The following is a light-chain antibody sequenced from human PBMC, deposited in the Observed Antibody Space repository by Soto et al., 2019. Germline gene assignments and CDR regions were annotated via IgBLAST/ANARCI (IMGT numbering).Light chain of an antibody. CDR3: QSYDRSLSGFVI. Sequence: QLVLTQPPSVSGAPGQRVTISCTGSNSNIGAGYEVHWYQHLPGKAPKLLIYANTNRPSGVPDRFSTSRSGTSASLDISGLQAADEADYYCQSYDRSLSGFVIFGGGTKLTV. CDR1: NSNIGAGYE. V-gene: IGLV1-40*01. J-gene: IGLJ2*01. CDR2: ANT.